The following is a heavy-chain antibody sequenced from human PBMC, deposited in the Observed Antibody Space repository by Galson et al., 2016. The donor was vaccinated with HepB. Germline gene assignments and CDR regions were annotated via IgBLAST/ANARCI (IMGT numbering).Heavy chain of an antibody. Sequence: PALVKPPQTLTLTCTFSGFSLNTNGVGVGWIRQPPGKALECLAVIYWDDDEHYNPSLKNRLTITKDTSKNQVVLTMTDMDPVDTATYFCAHVACGVIPNYFDFWGQGALVTVSS. V-gene: IGHV2-5*02. CDR3: AHVACGVIPNYFDF. CDR2: IYWDDDE. J-gene: IGHJ4*02. CDR1: GFSLNTNGVG. D-gene: IGHD3-10*01.